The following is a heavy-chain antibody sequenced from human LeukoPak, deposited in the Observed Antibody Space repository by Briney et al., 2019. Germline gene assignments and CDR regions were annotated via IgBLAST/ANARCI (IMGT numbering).Heavy chain of an antibody. CDR2: IYSGDNT. D-gene: IGHD4-23*01. CDR1: GFTVTSNY. V-gene: IGHV3-53*01. J-gene: IGHJ4*02. CDR3: ARTPYGGNSASDY. Sequence: GGSLRLSCAASGFTVTSNYMSWVRQALGKGLEWASVIYSGDNTYYADSVKGRFTIFRDNSKNTLYLQMNSLRAEDTAVYYCARTPYGGNSASDYWGQGTLVTVSS.